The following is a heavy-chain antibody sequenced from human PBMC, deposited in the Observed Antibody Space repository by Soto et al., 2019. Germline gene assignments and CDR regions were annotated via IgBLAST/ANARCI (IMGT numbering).Heavy chain of an antibody. V-gene: IGHV6-1*01. CDR3: ARDRRWSSGWYYGIDY. CDR2: TYYRSKWYN. CDR1: GDSVSSNSAA. J-gene: IGHJ4*02. Sequence: QVQLQQSGPGLVKPSQTLSLTCAISGDSVSSNSAAWNWIRQSPPRGLEWLGRTYYRSKWYNDYAVSLKSRITVSPDTSKNQFPLQLNSVTPEDTAVYYGARDRRWSSGWYYGIDYWGQGTLVTVSS. D-gene: IGHD6-19*01.